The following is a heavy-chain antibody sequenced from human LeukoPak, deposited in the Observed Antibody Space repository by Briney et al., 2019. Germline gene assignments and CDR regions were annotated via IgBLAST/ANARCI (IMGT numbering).Heavy chain of an antibody. J-gene: IGHJ4*02. V-gene: IGHV1-18*01. D-gene: IGHD3-22*01. CDR3: AGDLHYYDSSGYYIFDY. CDR1: GYTFTSYG. CDR2: ISAYNGNT. Sequence: ASVKVSCKASGYTFTSYGISWVRQAPGQGLEWMGWISAYNGNTHYAQKLQGRVTMTTDTSTSTAYMELRSLRSDDTAVYYCAGDLHYYDSSGYYIFDYWGQGTLVTVSS.